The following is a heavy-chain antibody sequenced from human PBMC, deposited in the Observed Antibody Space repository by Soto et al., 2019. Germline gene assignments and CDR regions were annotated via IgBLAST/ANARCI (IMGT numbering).Heavy chain of an antibody. V-gene: IGHV1-46*01. Sequence: QVQLVQSGVEVKKPGASVKISCKASGYTFTSYYMHWVRQAPGQGLEWMGIINPSGGSTNYAQKIQGRVAMTRDTSTSTVYMELNSLRSEDTAVYYCARPPYPGCINAVCYPLDYWGQGTLVTVSS. CDR3: ARPPYPGCINAVCYPLDY. J-gene: IGHJ4*02. D-gene: IGHD2-8*01. CDR2: INPSGGST. CDR1: GYTFTSYY.